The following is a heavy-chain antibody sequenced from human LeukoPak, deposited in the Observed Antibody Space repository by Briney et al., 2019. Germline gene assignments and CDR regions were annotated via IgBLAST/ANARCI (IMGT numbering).Heavy chain of an antibody. CDR1: GFTFDDYA. J-gene: IGHJ4*02. CDR2: ISWNSGSI. V-gene: IGHV3-9*01. D-gene: IGHD3-22*01. CDR3: AKDSTYYYDSSGYEPFDY. Sequence: GGSLRLSCAASGFTFDDYAMHWVRQAPGKGLEWVSGISWNSGSIGYADSVKGRFTISRDNAKNSLYLQMNSLRAEDTALYYCAKDSTYYYDSSGYEPFDYWGQGTLVTVSS.